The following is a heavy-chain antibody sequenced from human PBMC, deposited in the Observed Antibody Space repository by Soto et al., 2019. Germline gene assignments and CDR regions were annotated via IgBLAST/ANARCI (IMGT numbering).Heavy chain of an antibody. Sequence: QLQLQESGPGLVKPSETLSLPCTVSGDSVTISDYYWGWIRQPPGQVLEWIGSIHYSGSTYYNPSLKSRVTISGDTSKKQFSLTLTSVTAADAAVYYCAAHDSGGYYAEYWGQGTLVTVSA. CDR2: IHYSGST. CDR3: AAHDSGGYYAEY. CDR1: GDSVTISDYY. V-gene: IGHV4-39*01. J-gene: IGHJ4*02. D-gene: IGHD3-22*01.